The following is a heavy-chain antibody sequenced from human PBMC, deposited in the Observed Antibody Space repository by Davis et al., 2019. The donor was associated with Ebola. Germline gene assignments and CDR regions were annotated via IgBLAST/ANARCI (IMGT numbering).Heavy chain of an antibody. CDR2: INTNTGDP. D-gene: IGHD6-19*01. CDR3: ARDLVAGTYYYYYGMDV. V-gene: IGHV7-4-1*02. CDR1: GYTFTSYA. Sequence: ASVKVSCKASGYTFTSYAMNWVRQAPGQGLEWMGWINTNTGDPTYAQGFTGRFVFSLDTSVSTAYLQISSLKAEDTAVYYCARDLVAGTYYYYYGMDVWGKGTTVTVSS. J-gene: IGHJ6*04.